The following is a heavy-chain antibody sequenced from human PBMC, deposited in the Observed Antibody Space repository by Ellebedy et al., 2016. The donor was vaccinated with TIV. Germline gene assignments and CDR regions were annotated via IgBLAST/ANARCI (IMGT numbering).Heavy chain of an antibody. CDR3: ASGIEGYGGNSDY. CDR2: ISGSGGST. CDR1: GFTFSSYA. Sequence: PGGSLRLSCAASGFTFSSYAMSWVRQAPGKGLEWVSAISGSGGSTYYADSVKGRFTISRDNSKNTLYLQMNSLRAEDTAVYYCASGIEGYGGNSDYWGQGTLVTVSS. D-gene: IGHD4-23*01. J-gene: IGHJ4*02. V-gene: IGHV3-23*01.